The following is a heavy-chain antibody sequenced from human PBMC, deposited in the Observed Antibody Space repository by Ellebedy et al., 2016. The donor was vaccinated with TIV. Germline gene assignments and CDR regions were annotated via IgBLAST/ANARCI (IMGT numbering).Heavy chain of an antibody. CDR2: TYYRSKWYT. V-gene: IGHV6-1*01. CDR1: GDSVSSNGVA. D-gene: IGHD3-22*01. J-gene: IGHJ4*02. CDR3: ARAQAPTYYYDSSGYWYFDY. Sequence: LRLSCGISGDSVSSNGVAWNWIRQSPSRGLEWLGRTYYRSKWYTDYAVSVKSRITINPDTSKNQFSLQLNSVTPEDTAVYYCARAQAPTYYYDSSGYWYFDYWGQGTLVTVSS.